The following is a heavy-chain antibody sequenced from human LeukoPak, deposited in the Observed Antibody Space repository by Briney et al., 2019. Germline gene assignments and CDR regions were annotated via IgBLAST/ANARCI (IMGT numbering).Heavy chain of an antibody. D-gene: IGHD5-18*01. CDR3: ARDYRGYSYGYPLDQ. Sequence: PGGSLRLSRAASGFTLSSNYMSWVRQAPAKGLEWVSVIYIGGTTYYADSVKGSFTISIDNSKNTLYLKMNSMRAEDTAVYYCARDYRGYSYGYPLDQWGQGTLVTVSS. CDR2: IYIGGTT. J-gene: IGHJ4*02. V-gene: IGHV3-66*01. CDR1: GFTLSSNY.